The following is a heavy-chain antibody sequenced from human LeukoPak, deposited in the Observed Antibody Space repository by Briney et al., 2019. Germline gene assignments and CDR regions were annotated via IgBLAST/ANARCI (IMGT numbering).Heavy chain of an antibody. Sequence: SETLSLTCTVSGGSISSYYWSWIRQPPGKGLEWIGYIYYSGSTNYNPSLKSRVTISVDTSKNQFSLKLSSVTAADTAVYYCARGGSYYYDSSCHIWGRGTLVTVSS. D-gene: IGHD3-22*01. CDR2: IYYSGST. J-gene: IGHJ2*01. CDR3: ARGGSYYYDSSCHI. CDR1: GGSISSYY. V-gene: IGHV4-59*08.